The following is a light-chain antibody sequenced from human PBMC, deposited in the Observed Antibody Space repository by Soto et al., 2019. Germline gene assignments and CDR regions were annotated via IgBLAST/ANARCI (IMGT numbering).Light chain of an antibody. CDR3: QQYNNWPHIT. CDR2: GPS. CDR1: QSVSSSY. J-gene: IGKJ5*01. Sequence: EIVLTQSPGTLSLSPGERATLSCRASQSVSSSYLAWYQQKPGQAPRLVIYGPSTRATGIPARFSGSGSGTEFTLTISSLQSEDFAVYYCQQYNNWPHITLRQGTRLEIK. V-gene: IGKV3-15*01.